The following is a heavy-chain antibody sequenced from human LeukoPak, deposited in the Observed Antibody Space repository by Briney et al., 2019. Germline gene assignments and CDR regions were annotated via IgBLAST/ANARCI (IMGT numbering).Heavy chain of an antibody. V-gene: IGHV4-59*01. J-gene: IGHJ4*02. CDR2: MYFGERT. CDR3: ARIPGDRPDD. D-gene: IGHD7-27*01. CDR1: GASRTSYY. Sequence: SETLSLTCTVSGASRTSYYWTWIRQPPGKGLEWVGYMYFGERTNYNPSLKSRATISIDTSKKQFSLNLKSVTAADTAVYYCARIPGDRPDDWGQGTLVTVS.